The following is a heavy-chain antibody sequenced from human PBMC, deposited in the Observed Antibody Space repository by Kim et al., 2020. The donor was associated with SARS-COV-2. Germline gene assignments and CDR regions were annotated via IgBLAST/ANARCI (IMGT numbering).Heavy chain of an antibody. Sequence: SETLSLTCTVSGGSISSYYWSWIRQPPGKGLEWIGYIYYSGSTNYNPSLKSRVTISVDTSKNQFSLKLSSVTAADTAVYYCARHTPDVRAAAGSFDYWGQGTLVTVSS. CDR1: GGSISSYY. J-gene: IGHJ4*02. CDR3: ARHTPDVRAAAGSFDY. V-gene: IGHV4-59*08. D-gene: IGHD6-13*01. CDR2: IYYSGST.